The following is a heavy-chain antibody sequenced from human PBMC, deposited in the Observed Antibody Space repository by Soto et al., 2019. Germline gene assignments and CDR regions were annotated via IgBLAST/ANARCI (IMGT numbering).Heavy chain of an antibody. V-gene: IGHV1-3*01. CDR2: INAGNGNT. CDR1: GYTFTSYA. D-gene: IGHD6-13*01. Sequence: ASVKVSCKASGYTFTSYAMHWVRQAPGQRLEWMGWINAGNGNTKYSQKFQGRVTITRDTSASTAYMELSSLRSEDTAVYYCARVGSAAGRINWFDPWGQGTLVTSPQ. CDR3: ARVGSAAGRINWFDP. J-gene: IGHJ5*02.